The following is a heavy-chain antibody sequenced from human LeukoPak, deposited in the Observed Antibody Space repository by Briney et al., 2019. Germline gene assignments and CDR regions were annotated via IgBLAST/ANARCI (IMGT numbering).Heavy chain of an antibody. CDR3: ARGQRGSGRLTDY. D-gene: IGHD3-10*01. J-gene: IGHJ4*02. Sequence: ASETLSLTCAVYGGSFSGYYWSWIRQPPGKGLEWIGEINHSGSTNYNPSLKSRVTISVDTSKNQFSLKLSSVTAADTAVYYCARGQRGSGRLTDYWGQGTLVTVSS. CDR1: GGSFSGYY. V-gene: IGHV4-34*01. CDR2: INHSGST.